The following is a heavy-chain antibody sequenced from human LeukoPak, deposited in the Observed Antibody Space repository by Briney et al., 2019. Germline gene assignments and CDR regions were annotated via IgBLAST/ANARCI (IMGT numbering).Heavy chain of an antibody. Sequence: GGSLRLSCAASGFTFSSYAVHWVRQAPGKGLEWVAVISSDGNNKYYADSVKGRFTISRDNSKNTLYLQMNSLRAEDTAVYYCARSAYSSTSLYYFDYWGQGTLVTVSS. CDR1: GFTFSSYA. V-gene: IGHV3-30-3*01. CDR2: ISSDGNNK. D-gene: IGHD6-13*01. J-gene: IGHJ4*02. CDR3: ARSAYSSTSLYYFDY.